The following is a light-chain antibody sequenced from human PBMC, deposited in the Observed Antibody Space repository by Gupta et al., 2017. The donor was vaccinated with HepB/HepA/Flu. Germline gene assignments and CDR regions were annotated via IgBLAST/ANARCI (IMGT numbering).Light chain of an antibody. CDR3: QWRYGALRT. J-gene: IGKJ1*01. CDR1: QSISSY. CDR2: AAS. Sequence: DIQMTQSPSSLSASVADRVTVTCRASQSISSYLNWYQQKPGKAPKLLIYAASRSQSRIPSRYSGSGSGSYITVTSSMRHPEHFVTSYCQWRYGALRTFGQGTKVEIK. V-gene: IGKV1-39*01.